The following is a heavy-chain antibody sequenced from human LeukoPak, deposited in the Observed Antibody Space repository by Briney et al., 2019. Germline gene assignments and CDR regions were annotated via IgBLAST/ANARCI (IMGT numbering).Heavy chain of an antibody. D-gene: IGHD1-20*01. CDR2: ISSSSSYI. CDR1: GFTFSSYS. J-gene: IGHJ4*02. Sequence: GGSLRLSCAASGFTFSSYSMNWVRQAPGKGLEWASSISSSSSYIYYADSVKGRFTISRDNAKNSLYLQMNSLRAEDTAVYYCARAGYNWNDEYYFDYWGQGTLVTVSS. CDR3: ARAGYNWNDEYYFDY. V-gene: IGHV3-21*01.